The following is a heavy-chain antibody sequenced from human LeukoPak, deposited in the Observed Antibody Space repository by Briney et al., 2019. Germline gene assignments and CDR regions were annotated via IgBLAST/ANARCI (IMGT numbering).Heavy chain of an antibody. CDR1: GGSISSYY. Sequence: SETLSLTCTVSGGSISSYYWSWIRQPPGKGLEWIGYIYYSGSTNYNPSLKSRVTISVDTSKNQFSLKLSSVTAADTAVYYCARGRDYGDYVDAFDYWGQGTLVTVSS. CDR2: IYYSGST. D-gene: IGHD4-17*01. V-gene: IGHV4-59*08. J-gene: IGHJ4*02. CDR3: ARGRDYGDYVDAFDY.